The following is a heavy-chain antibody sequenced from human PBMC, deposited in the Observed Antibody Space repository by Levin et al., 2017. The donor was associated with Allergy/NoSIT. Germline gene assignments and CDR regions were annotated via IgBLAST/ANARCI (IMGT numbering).Heavy chain of an antibody. V-gene: IGHV4-31*03. CDR3: ARDPGFHYDFWSGYSYYYGMDV. CDR2: IYYSGST. J-gene: IGHJ6*02. CDR1: GGSISSGGYY. D-gene: IGHD3-3*01. Sequence: SETLSLTCTVSGGSISSGGYYWSWIRQHPGKGLEWIGYIYYSGSTYYNPSLKSRVTISVDTSKNQFSLKLSSVTAADTAVYYCARDPGFHYDFWSGYSYYYGMDVWGQGTTVTVSS.